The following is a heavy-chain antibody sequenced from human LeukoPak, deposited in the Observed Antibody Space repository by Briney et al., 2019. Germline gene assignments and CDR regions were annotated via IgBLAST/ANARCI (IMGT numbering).Heavy chain of an antibody. CDR3: ARRFVTAFDI. D-gene: IGHD3-3*01. J-gene: IGHJ3*02. CDR2: INHSGST. CDR1: GGSFSGYY. Sequence: SETLSLTCAVYGGSFSGYYWSWIRQPPGKGLEWIGEINHSGSTNYNPSLKSRVTISVDTSKNQFSLKLSSVTAADTAVYYCARRFVTAFDIWGQGTMVTVSS. V-gene: IGHV4-34*01.